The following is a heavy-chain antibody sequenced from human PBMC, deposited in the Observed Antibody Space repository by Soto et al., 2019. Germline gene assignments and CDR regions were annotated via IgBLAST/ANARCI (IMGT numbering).Heavy chain of an antibody. CDR2: ISYDGNDK. V-gene: IGHV3-30*18. J-gene: IGHJ6*02. Sequence: GGSLRLSCAASGFTFSSYGMHWVRQAPGKGLEWVAVISYDGNDKYYADSVKGRFTISRDNSKNTLYLQVNSLRAEDTTVYYCAKDRTTYYYGMDVWGQGTTVTVSS. D-gene: IGHD1-1*01. CDR1: GFTFSSYG. CDR3: AKDRTTYYYGMDV.